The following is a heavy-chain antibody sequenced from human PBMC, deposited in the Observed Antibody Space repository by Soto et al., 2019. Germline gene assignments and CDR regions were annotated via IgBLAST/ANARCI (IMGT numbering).Heavy chain of an antibody. D-gene: IGHD3-16*01. CDR3: ARGFGGLDYFDY. CDR1: GYSFNRYE. CDR2: ISAHNGNT. Sequence: QVQLLQSVVEVKKPGASVKVSCKASGYSFNRYEITWVRQAPGQGLEWMGRISAHNGNTNYAQKLQGRVTLTTDTSTSTAYMELRSLKSDDTAVYYCARGFGGLDYFDYWGQGTLVTVSS. V-gene: IGHV1-18*01. J-gene: IGHJ4*02.